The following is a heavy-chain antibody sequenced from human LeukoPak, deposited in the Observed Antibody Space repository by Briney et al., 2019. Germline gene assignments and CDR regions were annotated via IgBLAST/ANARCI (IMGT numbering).Heavy chain of an antibody. V-gene: IGHV3-48*01. D-gene: IGHD2-2*01. J-gene: IGHJ4*02. CDR2: LSSSSSTI. Sequence: GGSLRLSCAASGFTFNTYSMNWVRQAPGKGLEWASYLSSSSSTIYYADSVKGRFTIPRDNAKNSLYLQMNSLRAEDTAVYFCATDCSSASCFDYWGQGTLVTVSS. CDR3: ATDCSSASCFDY. CDR1: GFTFNTYS.